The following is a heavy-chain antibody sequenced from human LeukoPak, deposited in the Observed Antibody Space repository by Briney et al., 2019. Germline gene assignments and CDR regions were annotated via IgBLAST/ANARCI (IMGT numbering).Heavy chain of an antibody. J-gene: IGHJ3*02. CDR1: GGTFSSYA. CDR2: IIPIFGTA. CDR3: ARRDSPARAFDI. D-gene: IGHD3-22*01. V-gene: IGHV1-69*13. Sequence: SVKVSCKASGGTFSSYAISWVRQAPGQGLEWMGGIIPIFGTANYAQKFQGRVTITADESTSTAYMELSSLRSEDTAVYYCARRDSPARAFDIWGQGTTVTVSS.